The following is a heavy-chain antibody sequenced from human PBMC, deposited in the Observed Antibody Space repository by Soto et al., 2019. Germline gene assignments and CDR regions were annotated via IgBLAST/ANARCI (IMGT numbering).Heavy chain of an antibody. CDR3: ATDRGNFHSSPDY. D-gene: IGHD3-10*01. J-gene: IGHJ4*02. Sequence: QVQLVESGGGVVQPGRSLRLSCAASGFTFSSYDMHWVRQTAGKGLEWVAVIRNDGSSEYYGDSAKGRFIISRDNYKNTVYLQMNSLRDGDTGVYYCATDRGNFHSSPDYWGQGTLVTVSS. CDR1: GFTFSSYD. V-gene: IGHV3-33*01. CDR2: IRNDGSSE.